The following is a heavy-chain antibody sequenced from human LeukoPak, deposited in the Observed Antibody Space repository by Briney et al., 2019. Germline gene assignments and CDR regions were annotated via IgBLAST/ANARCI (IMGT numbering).Heavy chain of an antibody. V-gene: IGHV4-61*02. CDR3: AKGTGGTFYYFDY. Sequence: SEALSLTCTVSGGSISSGNYQWTWIRQPAGRGLEWIERIYTSGSTNYNPSLKSRVTISVDTSKNQFSLKLSSVTAADTAVYYCAKGTGGTFYYFDYWGQGTLVTVSS. CDR1: GGSISSGNYQ. D-gene: IGHD2-8*02. J-gene: IGHJ4*02. CDR2: IYTSGST.